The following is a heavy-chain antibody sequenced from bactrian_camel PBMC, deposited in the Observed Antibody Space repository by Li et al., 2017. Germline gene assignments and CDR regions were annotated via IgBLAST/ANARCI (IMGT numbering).Heavy chain of an antibody. CDR1: GKSYCM. V-gene: IGHV3S53*01. D-gene: IGHD7*01. Sequence: HVQLVESGGGSVQAGGSLRLSCTASGKSYCMGWFRQAPGKTREGVAATETDGSTYYANSVKGRFTISQDNTQNTLYLQMNALKPEDTATYYCAGKNTAPWAPNCWSSAPDYYYWGQGTQVTVS. J-gene: IGHJ4*01. CDR3: AGKNTAPWAPNCWSSAPDYYY. CDR2: TETDGST.